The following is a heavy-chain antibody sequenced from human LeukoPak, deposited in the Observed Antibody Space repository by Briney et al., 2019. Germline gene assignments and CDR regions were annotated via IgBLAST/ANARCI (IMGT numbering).Heavy chain of an antibody. D-gene: IGHD3-9*01. CDR1: GFTFSSYW. CDR3: ARDLVPYYDILTGDYGMDV. Sequence: PGGSLRLSCAASGFTFSSYWMSWVRQAPGKGLEWVSSISSSSSYIYYADSVKGRFTISRDNAKNSLYLQMNSLRAEDTAVYYCARDLVPYYDILTGDYGMDVWGQGTTVTVSS. V-gene: IGHV3-21*01. J-gene: IGHJ6*02. CDR2: ISSSSSYI.